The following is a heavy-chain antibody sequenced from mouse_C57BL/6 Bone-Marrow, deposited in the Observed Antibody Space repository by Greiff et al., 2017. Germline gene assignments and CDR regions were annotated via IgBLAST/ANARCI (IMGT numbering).Heavy chain of an antibody. D-gene: IGHD1-1*01. V-gene: IGHV14-4*01. CDR2: IDPENGDT. J-gene: IGHJ2*01. CDR1: GFNIKDDY. CDR3: TTGSVDY. Sequence: EVQLQQSGAELVRPGASVKLSCTASGFNIKDDYMHWVKQRPEQGLEWIGWIDPENGDTEYASKFQGKATITADTSSNTAYLQLSSLTSEDTAVYYCTTGSVDYWGQGTTRTVSS.